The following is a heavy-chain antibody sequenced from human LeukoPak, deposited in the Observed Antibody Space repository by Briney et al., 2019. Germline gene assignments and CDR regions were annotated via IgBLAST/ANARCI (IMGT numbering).Heavy chain of an antibody. Sequence: ASVKVSCKASGYTFTSYGISWVRQAPGQGLEWMGWISAYNGNTNYAQKLQGRVTMTTDTSTSTAYMELRSLRSDDTAVYYCARRATMVRGVHYYYYYMDVWGKGNTVTVSS. J-gene: IGHJ6*03. CDR2: ISAYNGNT. D-gene: IGHD3-10*01. V-gene: IGHV1-18*01. CDR3: ARRATMVRGVHYYYYYMDV. CDR1: GYTFTSYG.